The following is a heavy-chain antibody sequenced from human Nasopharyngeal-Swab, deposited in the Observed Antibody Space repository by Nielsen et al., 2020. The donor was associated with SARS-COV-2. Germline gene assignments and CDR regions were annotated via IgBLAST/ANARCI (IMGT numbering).Heavy chain of an antibody. V-gene: IGHV4-39*01. CDR2: IYYSGST. CDR3: ARRETSWPQYCSGGSCYSGNWFDP. D-gene: IGHD2-15*01. Sequence: WIRQPPGKGLEWIGSIYYSGSTYYNPSLKSRVTISVDTSKNQFSLKLSSVTAADTAVYYCARRETSWPQYCSGGSCYSGNWFDPWGQGTLVTVSS. J-gene: IGHJ5*02.